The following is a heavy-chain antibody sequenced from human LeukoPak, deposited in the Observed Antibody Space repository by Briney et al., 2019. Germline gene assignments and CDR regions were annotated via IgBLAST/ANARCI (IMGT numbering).Heavy chain of an antibody. J-gene: IGHJ6*02. V-gene: IGHV1-2*02. CDR2: INPNSGGT. CDR3: ARDHCTSSGCYEYYYYGVDV. Sequence: ASVKVSCKASGYTFTDYYIQWVRRAPGQGLEWMGWINPNSGGTNSAQKFQGRVTMTRDTSVSIAYMELSRLRSDDTAVYYCARDHCTSSGCYEYYYYGVDVWGQGTTVTVSS. D-gene: IGHD2-2*01. CDR1: GYTFTDYY.